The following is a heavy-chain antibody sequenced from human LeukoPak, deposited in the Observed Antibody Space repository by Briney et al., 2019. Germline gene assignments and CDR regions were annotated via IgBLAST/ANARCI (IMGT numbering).Heavy chain of an antibody. CDR3: ASDDYGSGSYYNAH. D-gene: IGHD3-10*01. V-gene: IGHV1-18*01. Sequence: GASVKVSCKASGYTFTSYGISWVRQAPGQGLEWMGWISAYNGNTNYAQKLQGRVTMTTDTSTSTAYMELRSLRSDDTAVYYCASDDYGSGSYYNAHWGQGTLVTVSS. J-gene: IGHJ4*02. CDR2: ISAYNGNT. CDR1: GYTFTSYG.